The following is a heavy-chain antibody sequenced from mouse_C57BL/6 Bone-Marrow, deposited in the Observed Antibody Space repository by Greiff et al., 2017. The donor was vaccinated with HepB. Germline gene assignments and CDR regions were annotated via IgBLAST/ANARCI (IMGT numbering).Heavy chain of an antibody. V-gene: IGHV5-4*03. CDR3: AGVVLRYYFDY. CDR2: ISDGGSYT. Sequence: EVMLVESGGGLVKPGGSLKLSCAASGFTFSSYAMSWVRQTPEKRLEWVATISDGGSYTYYPDNVKGRFTISRDNAKNNLYLQMSHLKSEDTAMYYCAGVVLRYYFDYWGQGTTLTVSS. CDR1: GFTFSSYA. D-gene: IGHD1-1*01. J-gene: IGHJ2*01.